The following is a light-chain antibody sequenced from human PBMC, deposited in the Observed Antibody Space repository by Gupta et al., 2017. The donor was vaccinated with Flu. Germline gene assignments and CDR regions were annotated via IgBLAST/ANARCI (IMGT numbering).Light chain of an antibody. CDR3: RRGTHPWT. Sequence: DVVLRQSPLSLSVTLGQAASISCRSSQSLVYKNGITYLTWFQQRPGQSPRRLIYEVSNRDAGVPDIIGGGGSVTDFTLKISRVEDEDVGVYYCRRGTHPWTFGQGTRLEI. J-gene: IGKJ2*01. V-gene: IGKV2-30*01. CDR2: EVS. CDR1: QSLVYKNGITY.